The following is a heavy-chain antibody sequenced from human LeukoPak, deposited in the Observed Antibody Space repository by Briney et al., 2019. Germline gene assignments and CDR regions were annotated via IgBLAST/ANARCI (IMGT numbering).Heavy chain of an antibody. CDR3: ARGSSGWYWYFDL. J-gene: IGHJ2*01. D-gene: IGHD6-19*01. CDR2: IYSGGST. Sequence: GGSLRLSCAASGFTVSSNYMSWVRQAPGKGLEWVSVIYSGGSTDYADSVKGRFTISRDNSKNTLYLQMNSLRAEDTAVYYCARGSSGWYWYFDLWGRGALVTVSS. V-gene: IGHV3-53*01. CDR1: GFTVSSNY.